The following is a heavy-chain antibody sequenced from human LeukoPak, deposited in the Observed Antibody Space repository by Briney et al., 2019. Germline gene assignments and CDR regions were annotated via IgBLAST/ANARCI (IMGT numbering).Heavy chain of an antibody. D-gene: IGHD5-12*01. Sequence: GGSLRLSCAASGFIFSQYSMNWVRQAPGKGLEWVSHIKSSSETFYADSVKGRFTISRDNARNSLYLQMNNLRGEDTAIYYCARDAGNSGYGCDLWGQGTLVTVSS. CDR2: IKSSSET. J-gene: IGHJ5*02. CDR1: GFIFSQYS. CDR3: ARDAGNSGYGCDL. V-gene: IGHV3-48*01.